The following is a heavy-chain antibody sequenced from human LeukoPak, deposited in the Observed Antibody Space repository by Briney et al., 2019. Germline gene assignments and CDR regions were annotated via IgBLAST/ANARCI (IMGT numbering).Heavy chain of an antibody. CDR2: IYHSGST. V-gene: IGHV4-38-2*02. CDR3: ARERATTIDY. D-gene: IGHD1-26*01. J-gene: IGHJ4*02. Sequence: SETLSLTCTVSGYSISSDYYWGWIRQPPGKGLEWIGSIYHSGSTYYNPSLKSRVTISVDTSKNQFSLKLSSVTAADTAVYYCARERATTIDYWGQGTLVTVSS. CDR1: GYSISSDYY.